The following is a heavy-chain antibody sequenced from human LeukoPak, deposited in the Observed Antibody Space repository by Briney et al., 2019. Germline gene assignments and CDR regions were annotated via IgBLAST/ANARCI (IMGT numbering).Heavy chain of an antibody. J-gene: IGHJ4*02. CDR1: GFTFSSYG. CDR2: IRYDGSNK. D-gene: IGHD2-15*01. CDR3: AKDFGAVVASYYFDY. Sequence: PGGSLRLSCAASGFTFSSYGMHWVRQAPGKGLEWVAFIRYDGSNKYYADSVKGRFTISRDNSKNTLYLQMNSLRAEDTAVYYCAKDFGAVVASYYFDYWGQGTLVTVSS. V-gene: IGHV3-30*02.